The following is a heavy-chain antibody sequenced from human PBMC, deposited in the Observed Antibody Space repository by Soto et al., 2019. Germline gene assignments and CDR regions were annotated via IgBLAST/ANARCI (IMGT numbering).Heavy chain of an antibody. D-gene: IGHD1-1*01. CDR2: TKQDEREK. CDR3: STLGTGTSLY. J-gene: IGHJ1*01. Sequence: GGSLRLSYPSSGFTFSSSWLSWVRQAPGQGLEWVANTKQDEREKYYVDSVKGRFTISRDNAKNSLFLHMNSLRAENTAVYYCSTLGTGTSLYWCQG. V-gene: IGHV3-7*01. CDR1: GFTFSSSW.